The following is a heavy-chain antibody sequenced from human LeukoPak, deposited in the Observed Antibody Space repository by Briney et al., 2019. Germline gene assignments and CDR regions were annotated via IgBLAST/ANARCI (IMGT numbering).Heavy chain of an antibody. D-gene: IGHD2-2*01. V-gene: IGHV4-59*08. CDR2: IYCSGST. CDR1: GGSISSYY. J-gene: IGHJ2*01. Sequence: SETLSLTCTVSGGSISSYYWSWIRQPPGKGREWIGYIYCSGSTNYNPSLKSRVTISVDTSRNQFSLKLSSVTAADTAVYYCATAHGRYCSSTSCSRRRFFDLWGRGTLVTVSS. CDR3: ATAHGRYCSSTSCSRRRFFDL.